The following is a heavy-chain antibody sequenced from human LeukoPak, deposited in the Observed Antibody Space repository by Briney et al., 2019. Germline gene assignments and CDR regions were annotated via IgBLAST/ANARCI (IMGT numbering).Heavy chain of an antibody. J-gene: IGHJ5*02. V-gene: IGHV4-61*02. D-gene: IGHD3-3*01. CDR3: ARVKSPYYDFWSGSNWFDP. CDR2: IYTSGST. CDR1: GGSISSGSYY. Sequence: SQTLSLTCTVSGGSISSGSYYWSWIRQPAGKGLEWIGRIYTSGSTNYNPSLKSRVTISVDTSKNQFSLKLSSVTAADTAVYYCARVKSPYYDFWSGSNWFDPWGQGTLVTVSS.